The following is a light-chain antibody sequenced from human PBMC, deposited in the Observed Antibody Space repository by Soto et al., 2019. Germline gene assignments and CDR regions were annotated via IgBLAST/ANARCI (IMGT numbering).Light chain of an antibody. V-gene: IGKV3-15*01. CDR2: DVS. Sequence: EIAMTQSPATLSVSPGERATLSCRAGQGVTTNFAWYKQKSGQSPRILIYDVSIRATGVPARFSGTGSETEFTLTISGLKSEDSEVYFCQQYNNWPFSFGQGTRLEI. J-gene: IGKJ5*01. CDR3: QQYNNWPFS. CDR1: QGVTTN.